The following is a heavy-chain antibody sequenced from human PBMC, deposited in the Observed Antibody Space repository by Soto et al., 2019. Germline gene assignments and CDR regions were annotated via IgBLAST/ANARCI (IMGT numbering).Heavy chain of an antibody. CDR1: GFTFSSYS. J-gene: IGHJ4*02. CDR2: ISTSDSYI. Sequence: GGSLXLSCAASGFTFSSYSMNWVRQAPGKGLEWVSSISTSDSYIYYADSVKGRFTISRDNSRKTLYLQMNSLRAEDTAVYYCARVTGEGTAEAGFDYWGQGTLVTVSS. D-gene: IGHD3-9*01. V-gene: IGHV3-21*01. CDR3: ARVTGEGTAEAGFDY.